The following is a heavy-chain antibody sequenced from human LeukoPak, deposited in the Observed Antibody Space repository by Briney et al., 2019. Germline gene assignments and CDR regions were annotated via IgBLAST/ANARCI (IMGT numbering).Heavy chain of an antibody. CDR2: IIPIFGTA. Sequence: GASVKVSCKASGGTFSSYAISWVRQAPGQGLEWMGGIIPIFGTANYAQKFQGRVTITADESTSTAYMELSSLRSEDTAVYYCGLNIRIDFDYWGQGTLVTVSS. CDR3: GLNIRIDFDY. V-gene: IGHV1-69*13. D-gene: IGHD2/OR15-2a*01. CDR1: GGTFSSYA. J-gene: IGHJ4*02.